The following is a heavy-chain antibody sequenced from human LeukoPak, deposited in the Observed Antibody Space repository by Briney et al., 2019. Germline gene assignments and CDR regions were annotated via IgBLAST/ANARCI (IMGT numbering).Heavy chain of an antibody. CDR3: AKDIRYFQSDY. CDR2: IKQDGSEK. CDR1: GFTFSNYW. D-gene: IGHD2/OR15-2a*01. J-gene: IGHJ4*02. V-gene: IGHV3-7*01. Sequence: GGSLRLSCTASGFTFSNYWMTWVRQPPGKGLEWVASIKQDGSEKQYWGSVRGRFPSARDNAKNVLDLQIDSLAAEGTALYYCAKDIRYFQSDYLGQGTLVTVSS.